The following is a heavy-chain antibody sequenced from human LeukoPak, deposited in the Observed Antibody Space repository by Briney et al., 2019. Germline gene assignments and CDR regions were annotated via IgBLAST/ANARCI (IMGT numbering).Heavy chain of an antibody. D-gene: IGHD6-19*01. CDR2: IYHSGSS. CDR3: ARVHFNFGSGPLIDYFDF. J-gene: IGHJ3*01. V-gene: IGHV4-38-2*01. CDR1: GYLISSGYY. Sequence: PSETLSLTCAVSGYLISSGYYWGWIRRPPGKGLEWIGSIYHSGSSYYNPSLRSRVTISVDASKNHFSLKMTSVTAADTAVYYCARVHFNFGSGPLIDYFDFWGQGTMVVVSS.